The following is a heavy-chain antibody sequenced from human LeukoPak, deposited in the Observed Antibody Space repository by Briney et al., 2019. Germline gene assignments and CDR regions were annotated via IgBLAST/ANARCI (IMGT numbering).Heavy chain of an antibody. D-gene: IGHD5-12*01. V-gene: IGHV5-51*01. CDR3: ARSGRGGSRIVSGYDLIHYYGMDV. J-gene: IGHJ6*02. CDR1: GYSFTSYW. CDR2: IYPGDSDT. Sequence: GESLKISCKGSGYSFTSYWIGWVRQMPGKGLEWMGIIYPGDSDTRYSPSFQGQVTISADKSISTAYLQWSSLKASDTAMYYCARSGRGGSRIVSGYDLIHYYGMDVWGQGTTVTVSS.